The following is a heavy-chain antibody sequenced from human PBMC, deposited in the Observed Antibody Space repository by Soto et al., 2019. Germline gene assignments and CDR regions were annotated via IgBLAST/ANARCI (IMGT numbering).Heavy chain of an antibody. D-gene: IGHD2-2*01. CDR2: ISAYNGNT. CDR1: GYTFTSYG. J-gene: IGHJ4*02. V-gene: IGHV1-18*01. Sequence: QVQLVQSGAEVKKPGASVKVSCKASGYTFTSYGISWVRQAPGQGLEWMGWISAYNGNTNYAQKLQGRVTMTTDTSKSTAYMELRSLISDDTAVSSCSTTVLGYCSGTRGPFSFESWGQGTLVTVSS. CDR3: STTVLGYCSGTRGPFSFES.